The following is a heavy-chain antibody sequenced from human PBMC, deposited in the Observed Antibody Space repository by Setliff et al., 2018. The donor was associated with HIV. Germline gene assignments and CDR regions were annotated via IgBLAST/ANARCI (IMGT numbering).Heavy chain of an antibody. CDR2: ITQDGSDK. V-gene: IGHV3-7*05. D-gene: IGHD1-26*01. J-gene: IGHJ3*02. CDR3: ARDSPYSGDYAPRDPFDI. Sequence: PGGSLRLSCATSGFMSSDFWMSWVRQGPGKGLEWVASITQDGSDKYYVDAVKGRFTISRDNARKSLYLQMDSLRAEDTAIYYCARDSPYSGDYAPRDPFDIWGQGTMVTVSS. CDR1: GFMSSDFW.